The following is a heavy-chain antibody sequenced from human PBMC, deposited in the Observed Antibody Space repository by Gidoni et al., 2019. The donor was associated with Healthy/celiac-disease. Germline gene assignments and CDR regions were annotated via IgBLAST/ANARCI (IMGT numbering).Heavy chain of an antibody. D-gene: IGHD6-6*01. CDR1: GGSISSGGYY. Sequence: QVQLQESGPGLVKPSQTLSLTCTVSGGSISSGGYYWSWIRQHPGKGLEWIGYIYYSGSTYYNPSLKSRVTISVDTSKNQFSLKLSSVTAADTAVYYCARVGIAARPGYYGMDVWGQGTTVTVSS. CDR3: ARVGIAARPGYYGMDV. V-gene: IGHV4-31*03. CDR2: IYYSGST. J-gene: IGHJ6*02.